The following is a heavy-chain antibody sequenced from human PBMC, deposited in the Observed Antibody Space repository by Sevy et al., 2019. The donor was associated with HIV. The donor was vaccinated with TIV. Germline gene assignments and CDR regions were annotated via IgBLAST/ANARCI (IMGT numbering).Heavy chain of an antibody. CDR3: ARPYCAGDCYSWYYFDY. V-gene: IGHV5-51*01. Sequence: GESLKISCKGSGYSFTSYWIGWVRQMPGKGLEWMGIIYPGDSDTRYSPSFQGQVTISADKSISTAYLQWTSLKASDTAMYYCARPYCAGDCYSWYYFDYWGQGTLVTVSS. D-gene: IGHD2-21*02. J-gene: IGHJ4*02. CDR1: GYSFTSYW. CDR2: IYPGDSDT.